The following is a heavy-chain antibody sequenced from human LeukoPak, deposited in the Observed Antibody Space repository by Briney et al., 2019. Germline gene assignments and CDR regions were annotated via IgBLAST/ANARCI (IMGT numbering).Heavy chain of an antibody. J-gene: IGHJ3*02. V-gene: IGHV3-7*05. D-gene: IGHD4-17*01. CDR1: GFTFSSYW. Sequence: GGSLRLSCTASGFTFSSYWMSWVRQAPGKGLEWVATIKQDGSQKEYVESVQGRFTISRDNAKNSLYLHMNRLRAGDTAVYYCARDPTVTNFHDAFDIWGQGTLVTVSS. CDR2: IKQDGSQK. CDR3: ARDPTVTNFHDAFDI.